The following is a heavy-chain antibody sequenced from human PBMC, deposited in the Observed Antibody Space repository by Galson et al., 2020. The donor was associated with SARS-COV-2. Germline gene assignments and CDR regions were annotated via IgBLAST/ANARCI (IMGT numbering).Heavy chain of an antibody. Sequence: SETLSLTCAVSGHSVSENYYWAWIRQPPGKGLECLGSIYHSGRTFYNPSLRSRITISLDTSKNQFSLKLSSVTAADTAVYYCARDYYDASGSQRIDYWGQGTLVTVSS. CDR3: ARDYYDASGSQRIDY. CDR1: GHSVSENYY. CDR2: IYHSGRT. V-gene: IGHV4-38-2*02. D-gene: IGHD3-22*01. J-gene: IGHJ4*02.